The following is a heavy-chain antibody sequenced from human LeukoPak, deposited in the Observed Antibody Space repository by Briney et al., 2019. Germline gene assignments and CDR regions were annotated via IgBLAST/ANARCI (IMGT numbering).Heavy chain of an antibody. Sequence: GGSLRLSCAASRFTISSYWMNWVRQAPGKGLEWVPSISSSSSYIYYADSVKGRFTISRDNAKNSLYLQMNSLRAEDTAVYYCARDLSVEIVGAFFDYWGQGTLVTVSS. D-gene: IGHD1-26*01. J-gene: IGHJ4*02. CDR2: ISSSSSYI. CDR1: RFTISSYW. V-gene: IGHV3-21*01. CDR3: ARDLSVEIVGAFFDY.